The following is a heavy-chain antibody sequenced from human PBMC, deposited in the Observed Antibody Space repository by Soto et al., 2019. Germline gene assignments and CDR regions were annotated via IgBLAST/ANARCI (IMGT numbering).Heavy chain of an antibody. CDR3: ARPSAKKYGGYYYGMDV. J-gene: IGHJ6*02. CDR1: GYSFTSYW. D-gene: IGHD2-15*01. V-gene: IGHV5-10-1*04. CDR2: IDPSDSYT. Sequence: PGESLKISCKGSGYSFTSYWISWVRQMPGKGLEWMGRIDPSDSYTNYSPSFQGQVTISADKSISTAYLQWSSLKASDTAMYYCARPSAKKYGGYYYGMDVWGQGTTVTVSS.